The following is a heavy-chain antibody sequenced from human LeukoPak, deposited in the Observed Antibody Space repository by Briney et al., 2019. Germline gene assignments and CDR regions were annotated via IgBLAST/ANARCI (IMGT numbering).Heavy chain of an antibody. CDR1: GFTFDDYG. CDR3: ARVSHLAGTYYYYYMDV. J-gene: IGHJ6*03. Sequence: GGSLRLSCAASGFTFDDYGMSWVRQAPGKGLEWVSGINWNGGSTGYADSVKGRFTISRDNAKNSLYLQMNSLRAEDTALYYCARVSHLAGTYYYYYMDVWGKGTTVTVSS. CDR2: INWNGGST. V-gene: IGHV3-20*04. D-gene: IGHD6-13*01.